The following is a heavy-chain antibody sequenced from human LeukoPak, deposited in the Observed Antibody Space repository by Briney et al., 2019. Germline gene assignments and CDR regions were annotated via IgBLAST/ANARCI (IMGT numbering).Heavy chain of an antibody. CDR3: ARLRAIVGAATDAFDI. D-gene: IGHD1-26*01. CDR1: GYTFTSYG. Sequence: ASVKVSCKASGYTFTSYGISWVRQAPGQGLEWMGWISAYNGNTNYAQKLQGRVTMTTDTSTSTAYMELRSLRSDDTAVYYCARLRAIVGAATDAFDIWGQGTMVTVSS. V-gene: IGHV1-18*01. CDR2: ISAYNGNT. J-gene: IGHJ3*02.